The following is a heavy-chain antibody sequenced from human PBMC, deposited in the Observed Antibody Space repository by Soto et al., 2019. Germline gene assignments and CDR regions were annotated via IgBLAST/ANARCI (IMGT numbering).Heavy chain of an antibody. CDR1: GFTFSSYA. Sequence: GGSLRLSCAASGFTFSSYAMSWVREAPGKGLEWVSAISGSRGSTYYADSVKGRFTISRDNSKNTLYLQMNSLRAEDTAVYYCAKVPYGSGSYYRTPEHFFDYWGQGTLVTVSS. J-gene: IGHJ4*02. V-gene: IGHV3-23*01. D-gene: IGHD3-10*01. CDR3: AKVPYGSGSYYRTPEHFFDY. CDR2: ISGSRGST.